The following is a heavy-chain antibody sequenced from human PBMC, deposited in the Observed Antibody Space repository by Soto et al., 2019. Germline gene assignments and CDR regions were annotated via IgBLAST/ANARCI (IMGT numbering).Heavy chain of an antibody. J-gene: IGHJ4*02. Sequence: QVQLVQSGAEVKKPGASVKVSCKASGYTFTTYGISWVRQAPGQGLEWMGWISGYNGNINYAQNLQGRDTVTTATSTSTGYMELRSLRSDDTAVYYWAREVAGAGGEFDYWGQGTLVTVSS. CDR1: GYTFTTYG. CDR3: AREVAGAGGEFDY. CDR2: ISGYNGNI. D-gene: IGHD6-13*01. V-gene: IGHV1-18*01.